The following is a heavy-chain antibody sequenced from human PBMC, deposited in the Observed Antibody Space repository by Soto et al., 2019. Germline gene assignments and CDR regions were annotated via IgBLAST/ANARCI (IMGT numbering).Heavy chain of an antibody. J-gene: IGHJ6*02. CDR3: ARDLFWSGSTVWGMDV. D-gene: IGHD3-3*01. CDR2: IYYSGST. V-gene: IGHV4-30-4*01. CDR1: GGSISSGDYY. Sequence: QVQLQESGPGLVKPSQTLSLTCTVSGGSISSGDYYWSWIRQPPGKGLEWIGYIYYSGSTYYNPYLKSRVTISVDTSKNQFSLKLSSVTAADTAVYYCARDLFWSGSTVWGMDVWGQGTTVTVSS.